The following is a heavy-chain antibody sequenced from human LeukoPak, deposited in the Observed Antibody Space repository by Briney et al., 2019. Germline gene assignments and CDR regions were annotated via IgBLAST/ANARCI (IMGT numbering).Heavy chain of an antibody. D-gene: IGHD5-18*01. Sequence: GESLKISCKGSGYNFATYWIGWVRQMPGKGLEWMGIIYPGDSDIRYSPSFQGQVTISADKSISTAYLQWSSLKASDTAMYCCARCDGYSYGYTPKPGRYFDLWGRGTLVTVSS. CDR2: IYPGDSDI. J-gene: IGHJ2*01. V-gene: IGHV5-51*01. CDR3: ARCDGYSYGYTPKPGRYFDL. CDR1: GYNFATYW.